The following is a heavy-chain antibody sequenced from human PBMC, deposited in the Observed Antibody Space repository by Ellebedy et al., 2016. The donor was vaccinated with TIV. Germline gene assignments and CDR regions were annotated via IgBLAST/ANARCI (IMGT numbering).Heavy chain of an antibody. Sequence: GESLKISCAASGFTFSSYWMHWVRQAPGKGLVWVSRINSDGSSTSYADSVKGRFTISRDNSKNTLYLQMNSLRAEDTAVYYCAKTGSTFISYSSSWYYFDYWGQGTLVTVSS. D-gene: IGHD6-13*01. CDR2: INSDGSST. V-gene: IGHV3-74*01. J-gene: IGHJ4*02. CDR1: GFTFSSYW. CDR3: AKTGSTFISYSSSWYYFDY.